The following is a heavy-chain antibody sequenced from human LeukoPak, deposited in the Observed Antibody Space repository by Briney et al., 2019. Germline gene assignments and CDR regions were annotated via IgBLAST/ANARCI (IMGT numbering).Heavy chain of an antibody. J-gene: IGHJ3*02. CDR2: TYYRSKLYH. CDR1: GDSVSSNIAA. D-gene: IGHD1-26*01. V-gene: IGHV6-1*01. CDR3: ARSYIVGATTLAFDI. Sequence: SQTLSLTCAISGDSVSSNIAAWNWIRQSPSRGLEWLGSTYYRSKLYHDYAVSVKSRITINPDTSKNQFSLQLNSVTPEDTAVYYCARSYIVGATTLAFDIWGQGTMVTVSS.